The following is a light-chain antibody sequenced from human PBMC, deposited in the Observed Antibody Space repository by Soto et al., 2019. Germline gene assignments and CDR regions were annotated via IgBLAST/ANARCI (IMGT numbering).Light chain of an antibody. CDR1: SSDVGGYNF. Sequence: QSALTQPASVSGSPGQSVTISCTGTSSDVGGYNFVSWYQHHPDKVPKLMIYDVITRPSGVSYRFSGSKSANTASLTISGRQDEDEADDYCSSYTSSSTPVVFGGGTKLTVL. J-gene: IGLJ2*01. CDR2: DVI. V-gene: IGLV2-14*03. CDR3: SSYTSSSTPVV.